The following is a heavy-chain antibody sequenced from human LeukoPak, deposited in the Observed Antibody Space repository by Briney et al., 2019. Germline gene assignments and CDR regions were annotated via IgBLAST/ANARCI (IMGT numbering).Heavy chain of an antibody. Sequence: PWGSLTLTCAASGFTFSSYAMTWVRQAQGPGLTWVSGISGSGGTTYYADSVKGRFTTSRDNSKNTLYLQMNSLRAEDTAVYYCAKADYDRSGYSFARIFQHWGQGTLVTVSS. CDR2: ISGSGGTT. CDR3: AKADYDRSGYSFARIFQH. D-gene: IGHD3-22*01. J-gene: IGHJ1*01. CDR1: GFTFSSYA. V-gene: IGHV3-23*01.